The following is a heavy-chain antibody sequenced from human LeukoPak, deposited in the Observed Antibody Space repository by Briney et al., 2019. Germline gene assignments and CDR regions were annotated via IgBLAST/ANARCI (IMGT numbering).Heavy chain of an antibody. Sequence: GGSLRLSCAASGFTFSNYAMSWVRQAPGKGLEWVSAISGSGGSTYYADSVKGRFTISRDNSKNTLYLQMNSLRAEDTAVYYCAKAWLYYNYYYGMDVWGQGTTVTVSS. CDR3: AKAWLYYNYYYGMDV. CDR1: GFTFSNYA. D-gene: IGHD3-9*01. CDR2: ISGSGGST. V-gene: IGHV3-23*01. J-gene: IGHJ6*02.